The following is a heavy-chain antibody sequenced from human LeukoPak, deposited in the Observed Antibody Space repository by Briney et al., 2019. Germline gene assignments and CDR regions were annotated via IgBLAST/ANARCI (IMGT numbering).Heavy chain of an antibody. J-gene: IGHJ3*01. D-gene: IGHD1-14*01. V-gene: IGHV5-51*01. Sequence: GESLKISCQGSGYTFSKYWIGWVRQMPGKGLEWMGLTFPGDSEARYSPSFEGQVTISADKSIDTAYLQWSSLKASDTAMYYCATLGGRSSLWYKGAFDFWGQGTMAIVSP. CDR1: GYTFSKYW. CDR3: ATLGGRSSLWYKGAFDF. CDR2: TFPGDSEA.